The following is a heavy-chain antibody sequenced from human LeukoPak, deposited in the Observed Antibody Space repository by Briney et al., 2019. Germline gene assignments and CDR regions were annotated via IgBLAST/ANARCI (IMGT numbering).Heavy chain of an antibody. V-gene: IGHV3-30-3*01. D-gene: IGHD6-19*01. J-gene: IGHJ4*02. CDR3: ARTQWLVLHFDY. CDR2: ISYDGSNK. CDR1: GFTFSSYA. Sequence: GGSLRLSCAASGFTFSSYAMHGVRQAPGKGLEWVAVISYDGSNKYYADSVKGRFTISRDNSKNTLYLQMNSLRAEDTAVYYCARTQWLVLHFDYWGQGTLVTVSS.